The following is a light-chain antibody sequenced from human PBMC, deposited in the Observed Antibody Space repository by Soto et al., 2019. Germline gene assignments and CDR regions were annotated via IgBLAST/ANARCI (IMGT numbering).Light chain of an antibody. CDR2: GNS. J-gene: IGLJ2*01. Sequence: QSVLTQPPSVSGAPGQRVTISCTGSNSNIGAGYDVHWYQQLPGTAPKLPIYGNSNRPSGVPDRFSGSKSGTSASLAITGLQAEDEAHYYCQSYDSSLSGVVFGGGTKVTVL. CDR3: QSYDSSLSGVV. V-gene: IGLV1-40*01. CDR1: NSNIGAGYD.